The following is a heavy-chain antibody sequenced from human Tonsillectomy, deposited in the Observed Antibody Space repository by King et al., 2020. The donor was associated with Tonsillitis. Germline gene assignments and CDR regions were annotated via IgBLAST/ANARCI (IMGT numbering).Heavy chain of an antibody. CDR2: IGTAGDT. CDR1: GFTFSSYD. D-gene: IGHD2-15*01. CDR3: VRARPGYYRGGSCFSDAFDL. Sequence: VQLVESGGGSVQPGESLRLSCAASGFTFSSYDMHWVRQATGKGLEWVSYIGTAGDTNYPGSVTGRFTISRENAMNSLYLQMNSLRVGDTAVYSCVRARPGYYRGGSCFSDAFDLWGQGTMVTVSS. V-gene: IGHV3-13*01. J-gene: IGHJ3*01.